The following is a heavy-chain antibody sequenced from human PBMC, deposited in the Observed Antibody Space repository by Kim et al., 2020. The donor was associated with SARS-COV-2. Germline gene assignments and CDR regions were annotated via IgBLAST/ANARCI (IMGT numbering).Heavy chain of an antibody. CDR2: ISSSSSYI. D-gene: IGHD3-9*01. J-gene: IGHJ4*02. V-gene: IGHV3-21*01. Sequence: GGSLRLSCAASGFTFSSYSMNWVRQAPGKGLEWVSSISSSSSYIYYADSVKGRFTISRDNAKNSLYLQMNSLRAEDTAVYYCARDGPIRGHVLRYFDWLSSFDYWGQGTLVTVSS. CDR3: ARDGPIRGHVLRYFDWLSSFDY. CDR1: GFTFSSYS.